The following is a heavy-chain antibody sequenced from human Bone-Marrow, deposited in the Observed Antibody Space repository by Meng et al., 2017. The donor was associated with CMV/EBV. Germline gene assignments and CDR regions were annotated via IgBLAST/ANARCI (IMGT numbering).Heavy chain of an antibody. CDR3: ARDLNRAYSYYGMDV. Sequence: SETLSLTCAVYGGSFSGYYWSWIRQPPGKGLEWLASVYYSGTTNYNPSLKSRLTISVDTSKSQFSLKLNSVTAADTAVYYCARDLNRAYSYYGMDVWGQGTTVTVSS. CDR1: GGSFSGYY. CDR2: VYYSGTT. D-gene: IGHD1-14*01. J-gene: IGHJ6*02. V-gene: IGHV4-59*01.